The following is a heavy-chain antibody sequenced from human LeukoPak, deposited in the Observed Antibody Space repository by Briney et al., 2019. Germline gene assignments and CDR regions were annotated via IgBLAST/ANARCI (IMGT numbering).Heavy chain of an antibody. Sequence: SETLSLTCTVSGGSISSYYWSWLRQPPGKGLEWIGYIYYSGSTNYNPSLKSRVTISVDTSKNQFSLKLSSVTAADTAVYYCARTPITMVRGSYYMDVWGKGTTVTVSS. J-gene: IGHJ6*03. V-gene: IGHV4-59*01. CDR3: ARTPITMVRGSYYMDV. D-gene: IGHD3-10*01. CDR2: IYYSGST. CDR1: GGSISSYY.